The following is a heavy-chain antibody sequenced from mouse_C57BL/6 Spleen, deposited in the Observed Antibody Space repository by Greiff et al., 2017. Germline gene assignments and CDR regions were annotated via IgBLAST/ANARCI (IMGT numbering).Heavy chain of an antibody. CDR1: GFTFSSYA. CDR2: ISDGGSYT. D-gene: IGHD2-5*01. J-gene: IGHJ3*01. Sequence: EVKLVESGGGLVKPGGSLKLSCAASGFTFSSYAMSWVRQTPEKRLEWVATISDGGSYTYYPDNVKGRFTISRDNAKNNLYLQMSHLKSEDTAMYYCARAYYSNYVDAYWGQGTLVTVSA. V-gene: IGHV5-4*03. CDR3: ARAYYSNYVDAY.